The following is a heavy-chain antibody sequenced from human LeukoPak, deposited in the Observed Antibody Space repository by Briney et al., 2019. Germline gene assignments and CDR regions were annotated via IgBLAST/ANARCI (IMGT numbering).Heavy chain of an antibody. CDR2: IIPIFGTA. CDR1: GGTFSSYA. D-gene: IGHD1-26*01. J-gene: IGHJ6*03. V-gene: IGHV1-69*06. Sequence: SVKVSCKASGGTFSSYAISWVRQAPGQGLEWMGGIIPIFGTANYAQKFQGRVTITADKSTSTAYMELNSLRSEDTAVYYCARGAGSGSYYGYYYYYYMDVWGKGTTVTISS. CDR3: ARGAGSGSYYGYYYYYYMDV.